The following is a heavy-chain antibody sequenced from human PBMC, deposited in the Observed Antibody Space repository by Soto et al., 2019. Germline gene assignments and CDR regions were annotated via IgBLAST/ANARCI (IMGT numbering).Heavy chain of an antibody. CDR2: INGSGGST. V-gene: IGHV3-23*01. D-gene: IGHD3-10*01. J-gene: IGHJ6*02. CDR1: GGTFSSYA. Sequence: SCKASGGTFSSYAMSWVRQAPGKGLEWVSAINGSGGSTYYADSVKGRFTISRDNSKNTLYLQMNSLRAEDTAVYYCAKGRITMVRGVILHYYYGMDVWGQGTTVTVSS. CDR3: AKGRITMVRGVILHYYYGMDV.